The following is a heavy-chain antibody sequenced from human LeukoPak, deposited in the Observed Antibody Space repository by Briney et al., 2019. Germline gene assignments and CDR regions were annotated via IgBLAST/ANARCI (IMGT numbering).Heavy chain of an antibody. J-gene: IGHJ5*02. CDR2: INPSGGST. D-gene: IGHD2-8*01. Sequence: ASVKVSCKASGYTFTSYYMHWVRQAPGQGLEWMGIINPSGGSTRYAQKFQGRVTMTRDTSTSTVYMDLRSLRSEDTAVYFCARDMLAVPSNWFDPWGQGTLVTVSS. CDR1: GYTFTSYY. CDR3: ARDMLAVPSNWFDP. V-gene: IGHV1-46*01.